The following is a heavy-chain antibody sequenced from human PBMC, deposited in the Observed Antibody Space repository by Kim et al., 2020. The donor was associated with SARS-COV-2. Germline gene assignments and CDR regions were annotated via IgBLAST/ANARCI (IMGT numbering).Heavy chain of an antibody. CDR1: GFTFSSYA. CDR3: ARGSGSYSGFDY. Sequence: GGSLRLSCAASGFTFSSYAMHWVRQAPGKGLEWVAVISYDGSNKYYADSVKGRFSISRDNSKNTLYLQMNSLRAEDTAVYYCARGSGSYSGFDYWGQGTLVTVSS. D-gene: IGHD1-26*01. CDR2: ISYDGSNK. V-gene: IGHV3-30-3*01. J-gene: IGHJ4*02.